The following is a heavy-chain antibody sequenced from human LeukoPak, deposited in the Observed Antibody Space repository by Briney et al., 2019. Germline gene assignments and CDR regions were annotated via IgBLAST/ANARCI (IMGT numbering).Heavy chain of an antibody. CDR2: IYTSGST. V-gene: IGHV4-4*09. J-gene: IGHJ6*03. D-gene: IGHD6-6*01. CDR1: VCSISNYY. Sequence: SETLLLTCTFPVCSISNYYWSVIQEPPGKGLEMIEYIYTSGSTNYIPSLKSRVTISVDTSKNQFSLKLSSVTAADTAVYYCARVSPYSSSSGGSNYYMDVWGKGTTVTVSS. CDR3: ARVSPYSSSSGGSNYYMDV.